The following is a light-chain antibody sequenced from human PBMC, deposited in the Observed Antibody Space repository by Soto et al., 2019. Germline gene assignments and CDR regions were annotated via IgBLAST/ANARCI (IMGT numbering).Light chain of an antibody. J-gene: IGLJ1*01. CDR2: GNG. Sequence: QSVLTQPPSVSGAPGQRVTISCTGSSSNIGAGHDVHWYQHLPGTAPKLLIYGNGNRPSGIPDRFSGSKSGTSASLAITGLQAEDEADYYCSSYAGSNNVFGTGTKVTVL. CDR1: SSNIGAGHD. CDR3: SSYAGSNNV. V-gene: IGLV1-40*01.